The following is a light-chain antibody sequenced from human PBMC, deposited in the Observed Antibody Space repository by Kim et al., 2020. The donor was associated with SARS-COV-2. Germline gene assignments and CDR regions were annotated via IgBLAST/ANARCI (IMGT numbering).Light chain of an antibody. V-gene: IGLV2-8*01. CDR1: GSDVVGYNY. J-gene: IGLJ2*01. CDR3: SSYAGSNNVV. CDR2: EVS. Sequence: GQSVTISCTGTGSDVVGYNYVSWYQQNPGKAPKPMIYEVSKRPSGVPDRFSGSKSGNTASLTVSGLQAEDEADYYCSSYAGSNNVVFGGGTQLTVL.